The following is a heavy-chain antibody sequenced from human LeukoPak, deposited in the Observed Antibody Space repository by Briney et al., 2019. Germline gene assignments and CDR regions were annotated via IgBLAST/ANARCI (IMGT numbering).Heavy chain of an antibody. CDR2: INPSGGST. D-gene: IGHD2-2*02. J-gene: IGHJ5*02. Sequence: ASVKVSCKASGYTFISYYMHWVRQAPGQGLEWMGIINPSGGSTSYAQKFQGRVTMTRDTSTSTAHMELRSLRSDDTAVYYCARVECSSTSCYNVWFDPWGQGTLVSVSS. CDR3: ARVECSSTSCYNVWFDP. CDR1: GYTFISYY. V-gene: IGHV1-46*01.